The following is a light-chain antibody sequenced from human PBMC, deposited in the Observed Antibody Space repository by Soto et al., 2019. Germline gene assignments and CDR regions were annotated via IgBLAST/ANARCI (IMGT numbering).Light chain of an antibody. CDR3: CSFAGGSAVI. CDR1: SSDVGSYNL. CDR2: EGT. V-gene: IGLV2-23*01. J-gene: IGLJ2*01. Sequence: QSALPQPASVSGSPGQSITIPCTGTSSDVGSYNLVSWYQQHPGKAPKLIIYEGTKRPSGVSNRFSGSNSGNRASLTIAGLQAEDEAYYCCCSFAGGSAVIFGGGTKLTVL.